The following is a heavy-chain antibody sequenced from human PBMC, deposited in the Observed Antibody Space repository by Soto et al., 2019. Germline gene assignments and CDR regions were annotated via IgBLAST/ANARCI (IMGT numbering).Heavy chain of an antibody. CDR3: ARGLDIVVVVAATRPLNWFDP. J-gene: IGHJ5*02. Sequence: ASVMVSCKDSGYTFTGYYIHWVRQAPAQGLEWMGWINPNSGGTNYAQKFQGWVTMTRDTSISTAYMELSRLRSDDTAVYYCARGLDIVVVVAATRPLNWFDPSGQATLVTVSS. V-gene: IGHV1-2*04. CDR1: GYTFTGYY. D-gene: IGHD2-15*01. CDR2: INPNSGGT.